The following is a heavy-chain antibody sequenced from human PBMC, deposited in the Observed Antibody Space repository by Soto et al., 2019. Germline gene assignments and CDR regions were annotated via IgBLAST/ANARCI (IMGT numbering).Heavy chain of an antibody. CDR2: ISSSSSYI. Sequence: VGSLRLSCAASGFTFSSYSMNWVRQAPGKGLEWVSSISSSSSYIYYADSVKGRFTISRDNAKNSLYLQMNSLRAEDTAVYYCARDRGAVVVPAAIFYWGQGTLVTVSS. CDR3: ARDRGAVVVPAAIFY. V-gene: IGHV3-21*01. D-gene: IGHD2-2*01. J-gene: IGHJ4*02. CDR1: GFTFSSYS.